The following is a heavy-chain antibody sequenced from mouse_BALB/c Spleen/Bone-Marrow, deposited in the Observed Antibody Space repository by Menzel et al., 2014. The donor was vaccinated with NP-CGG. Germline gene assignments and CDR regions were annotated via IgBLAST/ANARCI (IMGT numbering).Heavy chain of an antibody. V-gene: IGHV14-3*02. CDR1: GFNFTDSD. CDR2: IDPENGNT. D-gene: IGHD1-2*01. CDR3: ARCRKTTATPY. Sequence: VQLQQSGAELVKPGVSVKLSCTASGFNFTDSDMHWVKQRPEQGLEWIGGIDPENGNTKYNPKFQGKATITADKSTNTAYLQLSSLTPEDTAIYYCARCRKTTATPYWGQGTLVTVSA. J-gene: IGHJ3*01.